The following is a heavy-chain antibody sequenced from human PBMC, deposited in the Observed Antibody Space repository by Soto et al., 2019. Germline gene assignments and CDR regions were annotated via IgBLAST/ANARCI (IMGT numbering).Heavy chain of an antibody. CDR2: INPSGGST. J-gene: IGHJ6*02. CDR3: ARFGRVDSYGMDV. Sequence: ASVKVSCKASGGTFSSYAISWVRQAPGQGLEWMGIINPSGGSTSYAQKFQGRVTMTRDTSTSTVYMELSNLRSEDTAVYYCARFGRVDSYGMDVWGQGTTVTVSS. V-gene: IGHV1-46*01. CDR1: GGTFSSYA. D-gene: IGHD3-10*01.